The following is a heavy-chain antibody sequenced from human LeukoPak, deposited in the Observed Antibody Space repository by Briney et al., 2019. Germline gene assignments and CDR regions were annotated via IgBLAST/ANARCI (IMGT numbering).Heavy chain of an antibody. CDR3: AKGSGAPRGRIAVAGPIDY. CDR2: ISGSGGST. Sequence: TGGSLRLSCAASGFTFSSYAMSWVRQAPGKGLEWVSAISGSGGSTYYANSAKGRFTISRDNSKNTLYLQMNSLRAQDTAVYYCAKGSGAPRGRIAVAGPIDYWGQGTLVTVSS. J-gene: IGHJ4*02. D-gene: IGHD6-19*01. CDR1: GFTFSSYA. V-gene: IGHV3-23*01.